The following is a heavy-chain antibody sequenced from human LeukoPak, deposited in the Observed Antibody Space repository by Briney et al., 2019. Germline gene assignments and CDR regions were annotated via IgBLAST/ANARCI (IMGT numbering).Heavy chain of an antibody. Sequence: PGGSLRLSCAASGFTFSSYGMHWVRRAPGKGLEWVAFIRYDGSNKYYADSVKGRFTISRDNAKNTLYLQMNSLRAEDTAVYYCARKPAPADWGQGTMVTVSS. D-gene: IGHD6-25*01. CDR3: ARKPAPAD. J-gene: IGHJ3*01. V-gene: IGHV3-30*02. CDR2: IRYDGSNK. CDR1: GFTFSSYG.